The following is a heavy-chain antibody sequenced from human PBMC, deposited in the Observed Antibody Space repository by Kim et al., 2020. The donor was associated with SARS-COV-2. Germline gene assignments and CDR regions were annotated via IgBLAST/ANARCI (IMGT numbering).Heavy chain of an antibody. D-gene: IGHD6-19*01. V-gene: IGHV5-51*01. Sequence: RYSPSFQGQVTISADKSISTAYLQWSSLKASDTAMYYCARRVSSGWYFDYWGQGTLVTVSS. CDR3: ARRVSSGWYFDY. J-gene: IGHJ4*02.